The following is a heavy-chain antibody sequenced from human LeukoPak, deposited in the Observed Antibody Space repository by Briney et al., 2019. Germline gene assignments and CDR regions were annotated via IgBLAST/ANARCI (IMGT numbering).Heavy chain of an antibody. CDR1: GFSFSSHA. J-gene: IGHJ4*02. Sequence: GSLRLSCATSGFSFSSHAMCWVRQAPGKGLEWVSSIDISGGSTYYADSVQGRFTISRDNSKNTLYLQMNSLRAEDTALYYCANEVRPNDYWGQGTLVTVSS. D-gene: IGHD1-1*01. V-gene: IGHV3-23*01. CDR2: IDISGGST. CDR3: ANEVRPNDY.